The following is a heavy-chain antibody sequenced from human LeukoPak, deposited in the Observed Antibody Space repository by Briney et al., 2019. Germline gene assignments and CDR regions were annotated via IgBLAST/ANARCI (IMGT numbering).Heavy chain of an antibody. CDR1: GGSISSYY. J-gene: IGHJ4*02. CDR3: ARGYYYDSSGYPYYFDY. V-gene: IGHV4-59*01. Sequence: SETLSLTCAVYGGSISSYYWSWIRQPPGKRLEWIGYIYYSGSTNYNPSLKSRVTISVDTSKNQFSLKLSSVTAADTAVYYCARGYYYDSSGYPYYFDYWGQGTLVTVSS. CDR2: IYYSGST. D-gene: IGHD3-22*01.